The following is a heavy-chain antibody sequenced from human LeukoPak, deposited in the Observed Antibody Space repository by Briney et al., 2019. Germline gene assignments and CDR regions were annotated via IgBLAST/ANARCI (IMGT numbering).Heavy chain of an antibody. CDR3: ARTDSGSFVDY. Sequence: ASVKVSCKASGYTFTGYYIRWVRQAPGQGLAWMGIINPSGGSTTYAQKFQGRVTMTRDTSTNTIYMELSSLRYEDTAVYYCARTDSGSFVDYWGQGTLVTVSS. CDR2: INPSGGST. V-gene: IGHV1-46*01. J-gene: IGHJ4*02. CDR1: GYTFTGYY. D-gene: IGHD1-26*01.